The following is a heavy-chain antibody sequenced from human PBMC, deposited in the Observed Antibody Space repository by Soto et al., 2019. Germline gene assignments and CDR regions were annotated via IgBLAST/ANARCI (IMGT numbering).Heavy chain of an antibody. V-gene: IGHV6-1*01. J-gene: IGHJ5*02. D-gene: IGHD6-13*01. Sequence: PXHTLSLTFAISGDSFSSNIAAWNWIRQSPSRGLEWLGRTYYRSKWYNDYSVSVKSRITINPDTSKNQFSLQLNSVTPEDTAVYYCARGKDSSSWYNWFDPWGQGTLV. CDR2: TYYRSKWYN. CDR1: GDSFSSNIAA. CDR3: ARGKDSSSWYNWFDP.